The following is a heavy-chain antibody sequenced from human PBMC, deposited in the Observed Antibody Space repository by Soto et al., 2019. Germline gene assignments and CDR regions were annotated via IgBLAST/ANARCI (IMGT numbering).Heavy chain of an antibody. CDR1: GFTFSSYA. J-gene: IGHJ4*02. V-gene: IGHV3-30-3*01. CDR3: ARDLRSGWYGRFDY. D-gene: IGHD6-19*01. CDR2: ISYDGSNK. Sequence: GGSLRLSCAASGFTFSSYAMHWVRQAPGKGLEWVAVISYDGSNKYYADSVKGRFTISRDNSKNTLYLQMNSLRAEDTAVYYCARDLRSGWYGRFDYWGQGTLVTVSS.